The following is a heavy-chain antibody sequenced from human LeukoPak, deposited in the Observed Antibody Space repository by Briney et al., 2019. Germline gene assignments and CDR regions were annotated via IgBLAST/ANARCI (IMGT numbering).Heavy chain of an antibody. V-gene: IGHV4-39*01. Sequence: TSETLSLTCSVSGDSISSSSCWWGWIRQPPGKGLEWIGTIYSSGSTYYNPPLESRVTISVDTSKNQFSLRLTSVTAADTAVYYCARRTSNWYYFDFWGQGTLVTVSS. J-gene: IGHJ4*02. D-gene: IGHD6-13*01. CDR1: GDSISSSSCW. CDR3: ARRTSNWYYFDF. CDR2: IYSSGST.